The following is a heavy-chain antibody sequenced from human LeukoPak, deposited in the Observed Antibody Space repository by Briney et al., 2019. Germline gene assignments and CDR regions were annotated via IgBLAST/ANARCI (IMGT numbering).Heavy chain of an antibody. J-gene: IGHJ5*02. CDR1: GFTFSSYS. CDR3: AREGPDYGDNWFDP. V-gene: IGHV3-21*01. Sequence: GGSLRLSCAASGFTFSSYSMNWVRQAPGKGLEWVSSISRSSSYIYYADSVKGRFTISRDNSKNSLYLQMNSLRAEDTAVYYCAREGPDYGDNWFDPWGQGTLVTVSS. CDR2: ISRSSSYI. D-gene: IGHD4-17*01.